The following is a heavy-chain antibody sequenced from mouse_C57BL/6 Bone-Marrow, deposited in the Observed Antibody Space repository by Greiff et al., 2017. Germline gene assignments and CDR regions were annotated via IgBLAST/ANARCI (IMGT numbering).Heavy chain of an antibody. D-gene: IGHD2-5*01. J-gene: IGHJ3*01. V-gene: IGHV5-9*01. Sequence: EVMLVESGGGLVKPGGSLKLSCAASGFTFSSYTMSWVRQTPGKRLEWVGTISGGGGNTYYPDSLKGRFTMSRDNAKNTLYLQMGSLRSEDTALYYCARDDGYSNHQAWFAYWGQGTLVTVSA. CDR3: ARDDGYSNHQAWFAY. CDR1: GFTFSSYT. CDR2: ISGGGGNT.